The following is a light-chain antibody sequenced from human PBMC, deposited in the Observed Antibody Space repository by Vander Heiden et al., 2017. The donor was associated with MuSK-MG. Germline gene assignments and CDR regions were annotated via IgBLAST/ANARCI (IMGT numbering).Light chain of an antibody. V-gene: IGLV2-8*01. Sequence: QSALTQPPSASGSPGQSVTISCTGTSSDVGGYNYVPWYQQHPGKAPKLMIYEVSKRPSGVHDRFSGSKSGNTASLTVSGLQAEDEADYYCSSYAGSNNVVFGGGTKLTVL. CDR3: SSYAGSNNVV. J-gene: IGLJ2*01. CDR2: EVS. CDR1: SSDVGGYNY.